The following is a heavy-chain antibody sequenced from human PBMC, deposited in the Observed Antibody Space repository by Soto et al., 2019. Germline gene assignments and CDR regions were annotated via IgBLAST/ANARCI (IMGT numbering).Heavy chain of an antibody. D-gene: IGHD3-16*01. CDR2: IYYSGST. J-gene: IGHJ3*02. CDR3: ARSNPPNVDQGGAFDI. Sequence: SETLSLTCTVSGGSISSYYWSWIRQPPGKGLEWIGYIYYSGSTNYNPSLKSRVTISVDTSKNQFSLKLSSVTAADTAVYYCARSNPPNVDQGGAFDIWGQGTMVTVSS. V-gene: IGHV4-59*08. CDR1: GGSISSYY.